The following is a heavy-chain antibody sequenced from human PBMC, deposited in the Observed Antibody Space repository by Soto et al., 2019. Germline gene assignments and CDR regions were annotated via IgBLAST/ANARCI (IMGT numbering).Heavy chain of an antibody. D-gene: IGHD1-26*01. CDR1: GFTFSSYA. CDR2: ISYDGSNK. CDR3: ARSVRGSLWELRLPFDY. J-gene: IGHJ4*02. Sequence: QVQLVESGGGVVQPGRSLRLSCAASGFTFSSYAMHWVRQAPGKGLEWVAVISYDGSNKYYADSVKGRFTISRDNSKNTLYLQMHCLRAEDTAVSYCARSVRGSLWELRLPFDYWGQGTLVTVSS. V-gene: IGHV3-30-3*01.